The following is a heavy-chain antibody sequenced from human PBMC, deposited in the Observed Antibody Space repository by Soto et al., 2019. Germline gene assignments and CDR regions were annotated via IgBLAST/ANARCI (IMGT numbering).Heavy chain of an antibody. CDR3: ARGSLMISHAFDI. CDR2: ISSSSSYI. CDR1: GFTFSSYS. J-gene: IGHJ3*02. D-gene: IGHD1-26*01. Sequence: GGSLRLSCAASGFTFSSYSMNWVRQAPGKGLEWVSSISSSSSYIYYADSVKGRFTISRDNAKNSLYLQMNSLRAEDTAVYYCARGSLMISHAFDIWGQGTMVTVSS. V-gene: IGHV3-21*01.